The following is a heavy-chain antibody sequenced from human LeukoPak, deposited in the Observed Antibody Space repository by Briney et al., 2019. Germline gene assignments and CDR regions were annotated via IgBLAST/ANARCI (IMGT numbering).Heavy chain of an antibody. CDR3: ARDFLDAFDI. D-gene: IGHD2/OR15-2a*01. CDR1: GVSISSSNSY. J-gene: IGHJ3*02. Sequence: KPSETLSLTCTVSGVSISSSNSYWGWIRQPPGKGLEWIGSIYYSGNTYYNASLKSQVSISIDTSKNQFSLRLTSVTAADTAVYYCARDFLDAFDIWGQGTMVTVSS. CDR2: IYYSGNT. V-gene: IGHV4-39*02.